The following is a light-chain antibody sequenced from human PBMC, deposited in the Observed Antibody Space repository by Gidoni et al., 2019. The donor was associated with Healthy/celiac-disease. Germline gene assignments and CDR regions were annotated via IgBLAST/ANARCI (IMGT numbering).Light chain of an antibody. V-gene: IGKV1-13*02. J-gene: IGKJ3*01. Sequence: AIQLTHSPSSLSASVGDRVTITCLSSQGISSALAWYQQKPGKAPKLLIYDASILESGLPSTFSGSGSGTDFTLTISLLHPADFANYYCLQCNSYAFTFXPXTKVDIK. CDR3: LQCNSYAFT. CDR1: QGISSA. CDR2: DAS.